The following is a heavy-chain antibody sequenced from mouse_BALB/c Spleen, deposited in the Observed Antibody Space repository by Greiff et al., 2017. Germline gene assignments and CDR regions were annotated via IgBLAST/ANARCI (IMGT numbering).Heavy chain of an antibody. Sequence: DLVKPGASVKLSCKASGYTFTSYWINWIKQRPGQGLEWIGRIAPGSGSTYYNEMFKGKATLTVDTSSSTAYIQLSSLSSEDSAVYCCASGGNYFDYWGQGTTLTVSS. CDR1: GYTFTSYW. CDR3: ASGGNYFDY. J-gene: IGHJ2*01. V-gene: IGHV1S41*01. D-gene: IGHD1-1*01. CDR2: IAPGSGST.